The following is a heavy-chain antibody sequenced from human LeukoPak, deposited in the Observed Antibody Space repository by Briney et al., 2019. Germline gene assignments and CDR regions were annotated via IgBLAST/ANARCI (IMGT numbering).Heavy chain of an antibody. V-gene: IGHV3-30*18. Sequence: HSGGSLRLSCAASGFTFSSYGMHWVRQAPGKGLEWVAVISYDGTNKYYADSVKGRFTISRDNSKNTLFLQMNSLRAEDTAVYYCAKGVDYCSGGSCPADYWGPGTLVTVSS. CDR2: ISYDGTNK. CDR1: GFTFSSYG. CDR3: AKGVDYCSGGSCPADY. J-gene: IGHJ4*02. D-gene: IGHD2-15*01.